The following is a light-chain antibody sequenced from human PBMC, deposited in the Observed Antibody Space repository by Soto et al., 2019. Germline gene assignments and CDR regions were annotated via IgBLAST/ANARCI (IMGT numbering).Light chain of an antibody. J-gene: IGKJ4*01. V-gene: IGKV3-11*01. Sequence: EIVLTQSPATLSLSPGERATLSCRASQSVTSFLAWYQQKLGQAPRLLLYDAFKRATGIPGRFSGSGSGPVFTLTIANLEPEDFAVYYCQQRSNWPLTFGGGTKVEIK. CDR1: QSVTSF. CDR3: QQRSNWPLT. CDR2: DAF.